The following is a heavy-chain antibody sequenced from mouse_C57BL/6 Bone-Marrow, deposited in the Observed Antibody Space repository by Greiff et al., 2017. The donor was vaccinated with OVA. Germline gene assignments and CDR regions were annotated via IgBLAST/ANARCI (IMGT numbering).Heavy chain of an antibody. CDR1: GFPFSSYA. J-gene: IGHJ4*01. Sequence: EVQVVESGGGLVKPGGSLKLSCAASGFPFSSYAMSWVRQTPEKRLGWVATISDGGSYPYYPDNVKGRFTISRDNAKNNLYLHKSQLKSEDTDMYYCARDEDYDEDYAMDYWGQGTSVTVTS. CDR2: ISDGGSYP. CDR3: ARDEDYDEDYAMDY. V-gene: IGHV5-4*01. D-gene: IGHD2-4*01.